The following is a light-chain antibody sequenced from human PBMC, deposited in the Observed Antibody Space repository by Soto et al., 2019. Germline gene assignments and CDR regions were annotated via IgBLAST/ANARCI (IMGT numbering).Light chain of an antibody. Sequence: QSALTQPPSASGSPGQSVTISCTGTSSDVGGYDYVSWYQHHPGKAPKVMIYEVTKRPSGVPDSFSGSKSGNTASLTVSGLQAEDEAEYFCSSYAGRNNVVFGGGTKLTVL. V-gene: IGLV2-8*01. J-gene: IGLJ2*01. CDR1: SSDVGGYDY. CDR3: SSYAGRNNVV. CDR2: EVT.